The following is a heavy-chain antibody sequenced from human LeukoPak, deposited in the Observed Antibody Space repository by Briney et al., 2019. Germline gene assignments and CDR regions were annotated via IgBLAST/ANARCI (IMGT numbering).Heavy chain of an antibody. CDR1: GGTFSSHT. Sequence: SVKVSCKASGGTFSSHTISWVRQAPGQGLEWMGRIIPILGIANYAQKFQGRVTITADKSTSTAYMELSSLRSEDTAVYYCARVGAYCGGDCYPFDYWGQGTLVTVSS. J-gene: IGHJ4*02. CDR2: IIPILGIA. CDR3: ARVGAYCGGDCYPFDY. V-gene: IGHV1-69*02. D-gene: IGHD2-21*02.